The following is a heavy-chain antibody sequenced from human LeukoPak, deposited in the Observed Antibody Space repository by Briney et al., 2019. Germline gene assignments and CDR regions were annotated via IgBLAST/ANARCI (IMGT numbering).Heavy chain of an antibody. D-gene: IGHD2-8*02. J-gene: IGHJ4*02. Sequence: GESLRLSCVASGFIFSDFGMNWVRQVPGKGLEWVAFISSRGTSTFYADSVKGRFTISRDTAKKSLDLQMTSLRADDTAAYYCVRGTDCSATTCYPLSAFDYWGQGTLVTVSP. CDR2: ISSRGTST. CDR1: GFIFSDFG. CDR3: VRGTDCSATTCYPLSAFDY. V-gene: IGHV3-21*04.